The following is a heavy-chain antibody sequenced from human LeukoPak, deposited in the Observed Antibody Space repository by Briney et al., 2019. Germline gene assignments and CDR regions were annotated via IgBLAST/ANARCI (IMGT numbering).Heavy chain of an antibody. CDR3: TCLKCIAARPYSYYYYYMDV. D-gene: IGHD6-6*01. J-gene: IGHJ6*03. CDR1: GFTFSGSA. CDR2: IRSKANSYAT. V-gene: IGHV3-73*01. Sequence: PGGSLKLSCAASGFTFSGSAMHWVRQASGKGLEWVGRIRSKANSYATAYAASVKGRFTISRDDSKNTAYLQMNSLKTEDTAVYYCTCLKCIAARPYSYYYYYMDVWGKGTTVTVSS.